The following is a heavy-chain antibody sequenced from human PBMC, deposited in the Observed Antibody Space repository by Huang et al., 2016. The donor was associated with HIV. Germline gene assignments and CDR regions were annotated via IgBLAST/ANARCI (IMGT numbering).Heavy chain of an antibody. Sequence: QVHLVQSGAEVKKPGSSVRVSCTASGGSFKISGISWVSQAPGQGLEWLGGILPMLWGANYEQKMSDRATITARESTTTVYMDLTSLRPEDTAVYYCASGASYEIWTPYYSGWHYSMDVWGEGTTVTVSS. J-gene: IGHJ6*03. CDR1: GGSFKISG. D-gene: IGHD3-9*01. CDR2: ILPMLWGA. CDR3: ASGASYEIWTPYYSGWHYSMDV. V-gene: IGHV1-69*13.